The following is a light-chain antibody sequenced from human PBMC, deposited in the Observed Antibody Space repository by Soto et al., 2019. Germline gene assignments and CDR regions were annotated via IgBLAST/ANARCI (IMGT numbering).Light chain of an antibody. V-gene: IGLV1-51*01. CDR2: DND. CDR3: GTWDSSLSVGV. J-gene: IGLJ2*01. Sequence: QSVLTQPPSVSAAPGQEVTISCSGSSSNIGHNYVCWYQQFPGTAPKLLIYDNDKRPSGIPDRFSGSKSGTSATLDITGLQTGDEADYYCGTWDSSLSVGVFGGGTKVTVL. CDR1: SSNIGHNY.